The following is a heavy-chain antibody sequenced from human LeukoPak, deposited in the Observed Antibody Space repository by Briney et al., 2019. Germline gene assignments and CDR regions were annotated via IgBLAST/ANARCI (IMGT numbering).Heavy chain of an antibody. CDR1: GFTVSSNY. CDR3: AKDGTNYDSYNYYYYYYMDV. D-gene: IGHD3-3*01. CDR2: IYSGGST. Sequence: GGSLRLSCAASGFTVSSNYMNWVRQAPGKGLEWVSVIYSGGSTYYADSVKGRFTISRDNSKNTLYLQMNSLRAEDTAVYYCAKDGTNYDSYNYYYYYYMDVWGKGTTVTVSS. J-gene: IGHJ6*03. V-gene: IGHV3-53*05.